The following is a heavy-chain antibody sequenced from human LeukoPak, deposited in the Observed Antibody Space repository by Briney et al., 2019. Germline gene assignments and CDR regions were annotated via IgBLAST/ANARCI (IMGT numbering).Heavy chain of an antibody. CDR2: ISAYNGKT. Sequence: ASVKVSFTASGFTFTSYGVSWVRQAPGQGLEWMGWISAYNGKTNFAQKFQGRVTMTRDTSTSTVYMELSSLRSEDTAVYYCARDPCGGDCYSSYSRPYYYYYYGMDVWGQGTTVTVSS. CDR1: GFTFTSYG. J-gene: IGHJ6*02. D-gene: IGHD2-21*02. V-gene: IGHV1-18*01. CDR3: ARDPCGGDCYSSYSRPYYYYYYGMDV.